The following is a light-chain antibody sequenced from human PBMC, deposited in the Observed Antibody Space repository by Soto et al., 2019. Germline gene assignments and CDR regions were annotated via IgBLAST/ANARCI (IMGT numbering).Light chain of an antibody. V-gene: IGLV2-14*01. CDR3: SSYTSSPNYG. CDR2: EVS. CDR1: SSDVGGYNY. J-gene: IGLJ1*01. Sequence: QSALTQPASVSGSPGQSSTIYCTGTSSDVGGYNYVSWYQQHPGKAPKLMIYEVSNRPSGVSNRFSGSKSGNTASLTISGLQAEDEADYYCSSYTSSPNYGFGTGTKLTVL.